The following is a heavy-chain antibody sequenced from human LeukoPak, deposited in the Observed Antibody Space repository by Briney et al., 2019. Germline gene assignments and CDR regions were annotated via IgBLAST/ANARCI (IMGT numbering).Heavy chain of an antibody. CDR1: RFTFSNYA. D-gene: IGHD3-3*01. CDR2: IRDSAYRT. V-gene: IGHV3-23*01. J-gene: IGHJ4*02. CDR3: ARDFRFLEDY. Sequence: GGSLRLSCAASRFTFSNYAMSWVRQAPGKGLEWVSSIRDSAYRTYYADSVKGRFTISRDNAKNSLYLQMNSLRAEDTAVYYCARDFRFLEDYWGQGTLVTVSS.